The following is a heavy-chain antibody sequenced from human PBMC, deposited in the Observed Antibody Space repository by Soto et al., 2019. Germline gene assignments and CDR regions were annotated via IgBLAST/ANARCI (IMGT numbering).Heavy chain of an antibody. CDR1: GFTFSSYA. J-gene: IGHJ4*02. CDR3: AKNSGYDYYDSSGIDY. D-gene: IGHD3-22*01. V-gene: IGHV3-23*01. CDR2: ISGSGGST. Sequence: LRLSCAASGFTFSSYAMSWVRQAPGKELEWVSAISGSGGSTYYADSVKGRFTISRDNSKNTLYLQMYSLRAEDTAIYYCAKNSGYDYYDSSGIDYWGQGTLVTVSS.